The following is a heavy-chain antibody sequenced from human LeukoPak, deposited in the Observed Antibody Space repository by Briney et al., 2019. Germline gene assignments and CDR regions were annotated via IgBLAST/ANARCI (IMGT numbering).Heavy chain of an antibody. CDR2: IYSGGSS. CDR3: ARDAGVTYYYDSSGYYSRPSPFDY. D-gene: IGHD3-22*01. J-gene: IGHJ4*02. CDR1: GFTVSGNY. Sequence: GGSLRLSCAASGFTVSGNYMGWVRQAPGKGLEWVSVIYSGGSSYYADSVKGRFTISRDNSKNTLYLQMSSLRSEDTAVYYCARDAGVTYYYDSSGYYSRPSPFDYWGQGTLVTVSS. V-gene: IGHV3-53*05.